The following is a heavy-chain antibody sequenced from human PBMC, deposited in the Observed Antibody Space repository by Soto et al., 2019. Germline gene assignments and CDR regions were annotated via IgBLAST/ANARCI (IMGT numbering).Heavy chain of an antibody. CDR1: GGSISSYY. CDR3: ARVLRYFDWLSYIDY. CDR2: IYYSGST. Sequence: PSETLSLTCTVSGGSISSYYWSWIRQPPGKGLEWIGYIYYSGSTNYNPSLKSRLTISVDTSKNQFSLKLTSVTAADTAVYYCARVLRYFDWLSYIDYWGQGTLVTVSS. D-gene: IGHD3-9*01. V-gene: IGHV4-59*01. J-gene: IGHJ4*02.